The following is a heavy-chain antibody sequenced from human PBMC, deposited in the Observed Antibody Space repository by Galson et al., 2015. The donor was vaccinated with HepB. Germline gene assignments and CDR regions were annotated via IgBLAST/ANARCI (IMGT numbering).Heavy chain of an antibody. D-gene: IGHD6-19*01. CDR1: GFTFSSYS. V-gene: IGHV3-21*04. Sequence: SLRLSCAASGFTFSSYSMNWVRQAPGKGLEWVSSISSSSSYIYYADSVKGRFTISRDNAKNSLYLQMNSLKASDTAMYYCARPLKKYSSGWYEFDYWGQGTLVTVSS. CDR2: ISSSSSYI. CDR3: ARPLKKYSSGWYEFDY. J-gene: IGHJ4*02.